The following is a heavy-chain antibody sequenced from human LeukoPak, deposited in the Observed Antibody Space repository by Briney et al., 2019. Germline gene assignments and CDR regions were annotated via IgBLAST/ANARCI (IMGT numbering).Heavy chain of an antibody. J-gene: IGHJ4*02. Sequence: GGSLRLSCAASGFTFSSFAMNWVRQAPGKGLEWVSTIGGSGYSTYYAGSVKGRFTISRDNSKSTLYLQMNSLRVEDTAIYYCTKDMMVCNGGSCYSGTDYWGQGTLVTVSS. CDR1: GFTFSSFA. CDR2: IGGSGYST. D-gene: IGHD2-15*01. CDR3: TKDMMVCNGGSCYSGTDY. V-gene: IGHV3-23*01.